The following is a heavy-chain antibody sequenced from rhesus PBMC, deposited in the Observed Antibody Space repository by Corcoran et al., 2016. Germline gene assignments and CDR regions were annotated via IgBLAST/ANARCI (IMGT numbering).Heavy chain of an antibody. V-gene: IGHV4-173*01. CDR1: GGSIRSNY. J-gene: IGHJ4*01. Sequence: QLQLQESGPGLVKPSETLSLTCAVSGGSIRSNYWSCIRQPPGKGLEWIGRISGSGGNTDYNPFLKSRVTGSADTSKNQFSLKLTSVTAADTAVYYCLREWGAERYWGQGVLVTVSS. D-gene: IGHD1-14*01. CDR2: ISGSGGNT. CDR3: LREWGAERY.